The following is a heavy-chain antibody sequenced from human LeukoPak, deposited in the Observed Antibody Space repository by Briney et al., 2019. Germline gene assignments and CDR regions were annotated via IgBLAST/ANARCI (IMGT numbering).Heavy chain of an antibody. CDR2: ISGSGGNT. V-gene: IGHV3-23*01. J-gene: IGHJ4*02. D-gene: IGHD3-10*01. Sequence: PGGTLRLSCAASGFTFSSYAMSWVRQAPGKGLKWVSVISGSGGNTYYADSVKGRFTISRDNSKNTLNLQMNSLRVEDTAVYYCATTRYNYGYYFDYWGQGTLVTVSS. CDR1: GFTFSSYA. CDR3: ATTRYNYGYYFDY.